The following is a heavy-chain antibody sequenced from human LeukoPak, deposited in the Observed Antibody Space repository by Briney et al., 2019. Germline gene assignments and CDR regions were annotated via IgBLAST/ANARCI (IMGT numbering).Heavy chain of an antibody. J-gene: IGHJ4*02. V-gene: IGHV4-61*02. CDR2: IYPSGIT. D-gene: IGHD6-13*01. CDR3: ARGAATGTFRYDS. CDR1: GGSISSIPYY. Sequence: SETLSLTCTVSGGSISSIPYYWSWVRQPAGKGLEWIGRIYPSGITNYNLSLKSRLTISLDTSKNQFSLRLTTVTAADTAVYYCARGAATGTFRYDSWGQGTLVTVSS.